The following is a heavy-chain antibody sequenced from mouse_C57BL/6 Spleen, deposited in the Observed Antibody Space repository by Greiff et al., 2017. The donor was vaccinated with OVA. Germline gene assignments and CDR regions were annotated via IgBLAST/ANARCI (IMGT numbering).Heavy chain of an antibody. J-gene: IGHJ1*03. CDR3: ARRCLLPLNHCYFEV. D-gene: IGHD2-3*01. CDR2: IDPTDSST. CDR1: GYTFTSYW. Sequence: QVQLKQPGAELVRPGTSVKLSCKASGYTFTSYWMHWVKQRPGQGLEWIGVIDPTDSSTNYNQKFKGKATLTVDTSSSTAYMQLSSLTSEDSAVYYCARRCLLPLNHCYFEVWGTGTTVTVSS. V-gene: IGHV1-59*01.